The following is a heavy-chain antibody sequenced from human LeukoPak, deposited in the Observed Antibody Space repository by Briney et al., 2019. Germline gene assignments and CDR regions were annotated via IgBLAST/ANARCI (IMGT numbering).Heavy chain of an antibody. Sequence: GGSLRLSCSASGFTFSSYAMHWVRQAPGKGLEYVSAISSNGGSTYYADSVKGRFTISRDNSKNTLYLQMSSLRAEDTAVYYCASHYMTGYSSSWYGSNWLDPWGQGTLVTVSS. V-gene: IGHV3-64D*06. CDR3: ASHYMTGYSSSWYGSNWLDP. CDR1: GFTFSSYA. D-gene: IGHD6-13*01. CDR2: ISSNGGST. J-gene: IGHJ5*02.